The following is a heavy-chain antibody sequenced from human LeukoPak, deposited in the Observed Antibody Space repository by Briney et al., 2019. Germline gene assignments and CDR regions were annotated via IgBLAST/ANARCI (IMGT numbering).Heavy chain of an antibody. CDR2: INPNSCDT. Sequence: ASVTVSFTSSVYTLTVYYMNWVRQAPGQGLEWMGWINPNSCDTNYAQKFPGRVTITRDTSISTAYMALSRLRSDDTAVYFCARDQNDLLLAFDYWGQGTLVSVSS. CDR3: ARDQNDLLLAFDY. D-gene: IGHD3-10*01. CDR1: VYTLTVYY. J-gene: IGHJ4*02. V-gene: IGHV1-2*02.